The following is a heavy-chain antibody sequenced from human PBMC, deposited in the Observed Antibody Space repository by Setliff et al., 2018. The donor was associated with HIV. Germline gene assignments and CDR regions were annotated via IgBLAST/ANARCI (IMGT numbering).Heavy chain of an antibody. D-gene: IGHD3-10*01. V-gene: IGHV1-3*01. CDR2: INAGNGNT. CDR1: GYTFTSYA. J-gene: IGHJ3*02. Sequence: ASVKVSCKASGYTFTSYAMHWVRQAPGQRLEWMGWINAGNGNTKYSQKFQGRVTITRDTSASTAYMELSSLRSEDTAVYYCARASGIAGAFGIWGQGTMVTVSS. CDR3: ARASGIAGAFGI.